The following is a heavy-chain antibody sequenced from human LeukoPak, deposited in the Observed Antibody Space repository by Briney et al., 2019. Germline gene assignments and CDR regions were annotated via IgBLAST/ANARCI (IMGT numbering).Heavy chain of an antibody. CDR1: GGSLSSYY. D-gene: IGHD3-9*01. V-gene: IGHV4-4*07. J-gene: IGHJ4*02. CDR2: IYTSGST. Sequence: SETLSLTCTVSGGSLSSYYWSWLRQPAGKGLEWLGCIYTSGSTNYNPSLKSRVTISVDTSKNQFTQQLSSVTAADTAVYYCVGSRLNLGLRDFDWYNDYWGQGTLVTVSS. CDR3: VGSRLNLGLRDFDWYNDY.